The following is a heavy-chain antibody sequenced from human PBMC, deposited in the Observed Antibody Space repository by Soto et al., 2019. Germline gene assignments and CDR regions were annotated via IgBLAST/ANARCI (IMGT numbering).Heavy chain of an antibody. Sequence: SETLSLTCAVYGGSFSGYYWSWIRQPPGKGLEWIGEINHSGSTNYNPSLKSRVTISVDTSKNQFSLKLSSVTAADTAVYYCARGENYDILTGYYNRAFDIWGQGTMVTVSS. CDR1: GGSFSGYY. V-gene: IGHV4-34*01. CDR3: ARGENYDILTGYYNRAFDI. D-gene: IGHD3-9*01. J-gene: IGHJ3*02. CDR2: INHSGST.